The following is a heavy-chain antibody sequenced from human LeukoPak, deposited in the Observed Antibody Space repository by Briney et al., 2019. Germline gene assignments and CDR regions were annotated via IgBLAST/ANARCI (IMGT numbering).Heavy chain of an antibody. CDR2: INHSGST. Sequence: MASETLSLTCAVYGGSFSGYYWSWIRQPPGKGLEWIGEINHSGSTNYSPSLKSRVTISVDTSKNQFSLKLSSVTAADTAVYYCARVLGITIFGVVPWYYYGMDVWGQGTTVTVSS. J-gene: IGHJ6*02. D-gene: IGHD3-3*01. CDR1: GGSFSGYY. CDR3: ARVLGITIFGVVPWYYYGMDV. V-gene: IGHV4-34*01.